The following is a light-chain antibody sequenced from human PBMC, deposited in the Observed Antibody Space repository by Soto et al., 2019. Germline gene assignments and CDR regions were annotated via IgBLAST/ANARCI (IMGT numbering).Light chain of an antibody. Sequence: QSALTQPASGSGSPGQSITISCTGTSSDVGGYNYVSWYQHHPGKAHKLMIYDVSNRPSGVSNRFSGSKSGNTASLTISGLQAEDEADYYCSSYTSSSPLVFGGGTKLTVL. V-gene: IGLV2-14*03. CDR1: SSDVGGYNY. CDR3: SSYTSSSPLV. J-gene: IGLJ2*01. CDR2: DVS.